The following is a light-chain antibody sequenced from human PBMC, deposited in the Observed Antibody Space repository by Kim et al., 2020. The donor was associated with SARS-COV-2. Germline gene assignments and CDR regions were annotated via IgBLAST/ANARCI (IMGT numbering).Light chain of an antibody. CDR1: QSISSY. V-gene: IGKV1-39*01. Sequence: SAYVGDRVTITCRASQSISSYLNWYQQKRGKAPKLLIYAASSLQSGVPSRFSGSGSGTDFTLTISSVQPEDFATYDCQQSYSTPYTFGQGTKLEI. J-gene: IGKJ2*01. CDR2: AAS. CDR3: QQSYSTPYT.